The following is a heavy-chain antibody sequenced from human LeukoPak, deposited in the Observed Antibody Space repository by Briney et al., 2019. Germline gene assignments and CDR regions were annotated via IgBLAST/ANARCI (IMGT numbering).Heavy chain of an antibody. CDR1: GGSISSYY. CDR3: ARVVDSGYSDY. D-gene: IGHD5-12*01. J-gene: IGHJ4*02. Sequence: SETLSLTCTVSGGSISSYYWSWIRQPPGKGLEWIGYIYYSGSTNYNPSLKSRVTISVDTSKNQFSLQLSSVTAADTAVYYCARVVDSGYSDYWGQGTLVTVSS. CDR2: IYYSGST. V-gene: IGHV4-59*01.